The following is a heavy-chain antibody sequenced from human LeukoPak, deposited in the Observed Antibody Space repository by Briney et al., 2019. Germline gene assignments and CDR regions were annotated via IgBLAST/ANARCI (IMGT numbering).Heavy chain of an antibody. CDR2: INTGSGDT. D-gene: IGHD2-15*01. CDR1: GYIFSTYT. CDR3: ARRGSCGGVRCYYFDY. J-gene: IGHJ4*02. V-gene: IGHV1-3*04. Sequence: ASVKVSCKASGYIFSTYTMIWVRQAPGQRLEWMGWINTGSGDTKYSQNFQGRVTITRDTSASTAYMELSSLRSEDMAVYYCARRGSCGGVRCYYFDYWGQGTLVTVSS.